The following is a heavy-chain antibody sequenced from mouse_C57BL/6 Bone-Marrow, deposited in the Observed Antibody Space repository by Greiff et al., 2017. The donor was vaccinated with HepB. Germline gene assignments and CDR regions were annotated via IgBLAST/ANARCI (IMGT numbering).Heavy chain of an antibody. CDR3: AKDPYYGNYEGFAY. Sequence: VQLQQPGAELVKPGASVKMSCKASGYTFTSYWITWVKQRPGQGLEWIGDIYPGSGSTNYNEKFKSKATLTVDTSSSTAYMQLSSLTSEDSAVYYCAKDPYYGNYEGFAYWGQGTLVTVSA. CDR1: GYTFTSYW. V-gene: IGHV1-55*01. D-gene: IGHD2-10*01. CDR2: IYPGSGST. J-gene: IGHJ3*01.